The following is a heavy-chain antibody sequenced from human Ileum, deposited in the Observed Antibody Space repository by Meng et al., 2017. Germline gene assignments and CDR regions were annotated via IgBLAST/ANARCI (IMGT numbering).Heavy chain of an antibody. V-gene: IGHV4-39*07. J-gene: IGHJ2*01. CDR1: GGSISNTNYY. CDR3: ARGGAVAGVWWYFDL. Sequence: QLPLQAAGPGLVKPSATLSLTCTVSGGSISNTNYYWAWIRQPPGKGLEWIGRMSYSGSTYFNPSLKSRVAISVDTSNNQVSLKLSFVTAADTAVYYCARGGAVAGVWWYFDLWGRGTLVTVSS. CDR2: MSYSGST. D-gene: IGHD6-19*01.